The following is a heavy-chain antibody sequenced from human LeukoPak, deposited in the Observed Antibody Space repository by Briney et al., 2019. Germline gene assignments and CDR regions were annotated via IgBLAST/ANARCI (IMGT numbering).Heavy chain of an antibody. J-gene: IGHJ4*02. D-gene: IGHD3-16*01. CDR3: AKGYYDYVWGSYYFDY. V-gene: IGHV3-23*01. CDR2: ISGSGGST. Sequence: PGGSLRLSCAASGFTFSIYAMSWVRQAPGKGLEWVSAISGSGGSTYYADSVKGRFTISRDNSRDTLYLQMNSLRAEDTAVYYCAKGYYDYVWGSYYFDYWGQGTLVTVSS. CDR1: GFTFSIYA.